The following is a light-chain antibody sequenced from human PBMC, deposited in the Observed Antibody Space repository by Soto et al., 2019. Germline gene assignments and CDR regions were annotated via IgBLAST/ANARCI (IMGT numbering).Light chain of an antibody. CDR1: SSDVGGYNY. CDR3: CSYAGSSLYV. J-gene: IGLJ1*01. V-gene: IGLV2-11*01. Sequence: QSVLTQPRSVSGSPGQSVTISCTGTSSDVGGYNYVSWYQQHPGKAPKLMIYDVSKRPSGVPDRFSGSKSGNTASLTISGLQAEDEAGYYCCSYAGSSLYVFGTGTKVNVL. CDR2: DVS.